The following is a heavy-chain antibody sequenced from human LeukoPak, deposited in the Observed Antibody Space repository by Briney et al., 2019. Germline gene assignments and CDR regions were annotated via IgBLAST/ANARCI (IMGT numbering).Heavy chain of an antibody. J-gene: IGHJ5*02. V-gene: IGHV1-2*02. Sequence: ASVKVSCKASGYTFTGYYMHWVRQAPGQGLEWMGWINPNSGGTNYAQKFQGRVTMIRDTSISTAYMELSRLRSDDTAVYYCARIEVIAAAGVNWFDPWGQGTLVTVSS. D-gene: IGHD6-13*01. CDR3: ARIEVIAAAGVNWFDP. CDR2: INPNSGGT. CDR1: GYTFTGYY.